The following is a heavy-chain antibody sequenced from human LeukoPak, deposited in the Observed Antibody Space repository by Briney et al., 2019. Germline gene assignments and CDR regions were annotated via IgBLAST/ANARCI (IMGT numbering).Heavy chain of an antibody. V-gene: IGHV4-38-2*01. CDR2: IYHSGST. D-gene: IGHD5-24*01. J-gene: IGHJ6*03. CDR1: GYSISSGYY. CDR3: ARNVVEGYYYYYMDV. Sequence: SETLSLTCAVSGYSISSGYYWGWIRQPPGKGLEWIGSIYHSGSTYYNPSLKSRVTISVDTSKNQFSLKLSSVTAADTAVYYCARNVVEGYYYYYMDVWGKGTTVTVSS.